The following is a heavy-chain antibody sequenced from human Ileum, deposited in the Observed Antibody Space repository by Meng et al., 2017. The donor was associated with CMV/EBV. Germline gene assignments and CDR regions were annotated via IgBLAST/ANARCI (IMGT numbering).Heavy chain of an antibody. CDR3: ARDLVKGGY. CDR2: ITYDGSDK. CDR1: GFTFRNYA. J-gene: IGHJ4*02. D-gene: IGHD3-16*01. Sequence: GGSLRLSCAASGFTFRNYAMHWVRQAPGKGLEWVAVITYDGSDKYYGDSVKGRFTISRDNSKNTVYLHMHSLRTEDTAMYYCARDLVKGGYWGQGKLVTVAS. V-gene: IGHV3-30*04.